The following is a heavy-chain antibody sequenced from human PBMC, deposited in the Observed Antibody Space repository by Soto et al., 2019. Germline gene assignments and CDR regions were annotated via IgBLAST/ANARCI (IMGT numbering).Heavy chain of an antibody. CDR3: AKDLTSCSGGSCYSKRPRWFDP. CDR1: GFTFSSYA. D-gene: IGHD2-15*01. Sequence: GGSLRLSCVASGFTFSSYAMSWVRQAPGKGLEWVSAISGSGGSTYYADSVKGRFTISRDNSKNTLYLQMNSLRAEDTAVYYCAKDLTSCSGGSCYSKRPRWFDPWGQGTLVTVSS. CDR2: ISGSGGST. V-gene: IGHV3-23*01. J-gene: IGHJ5*02.